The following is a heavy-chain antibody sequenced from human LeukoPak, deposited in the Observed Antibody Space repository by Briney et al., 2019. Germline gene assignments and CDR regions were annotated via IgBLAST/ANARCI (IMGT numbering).Heavy chain of an antibody. J-gene: IGHJ4*02. Sequence: GGSLRLSCAASGFTFSSYWMHWVRQAPGKGLVWVSRINTDGSSTSYADSVKGRFTISRDNAKNTLYLQMNSLRAEDTAVYYCARGRGDGYNSGYWGQGTLVTVSS. CDR3: ARGRGDGYNSGY. D-gene: IGHD5-24*01. CDR2: INTDGSST. CDR1: GFTFSSYW. V-gene: IGHV3-74*01.